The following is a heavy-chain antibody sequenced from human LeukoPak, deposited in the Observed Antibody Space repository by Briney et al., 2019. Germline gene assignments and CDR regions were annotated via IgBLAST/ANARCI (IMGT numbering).Heavy chain of an antibody. CDR2: IYYSGST. D-gene: IGHD5-18*01. CDR1: GGSISSYY. CDR3: ARLVDTAMVRYFDL. Sequence: PSETLSLTCTVSGGSISSYYWSWIRQPPGKGLEWIGYIYYSGSTNYNPSLKSRVTISVDTSKNQFSLELSSVTAADTAVYYCARLVDTAMVRYFDLWGRGTLVTVSS. V-gene: IGHV4-59*08. J-gene: IGHJ2*01.